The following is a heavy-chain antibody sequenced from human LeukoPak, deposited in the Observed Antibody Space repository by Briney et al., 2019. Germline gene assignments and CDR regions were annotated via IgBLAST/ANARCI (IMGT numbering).Heavy chain of an antibody. J-gene: IGHJ4*02. Sequence: PSGTLSLTCAVSGGSISSSNWWSWVRQPPGKGLEWIGEIYHSGSTNYNPSLKSRVTISVDKSKNQFSLKLSSVTAADTAVYYCARLAYQPLPSYYFDYWGQGTLVTVSS. V-gene: IGHV4-4*02. D-gene: IGHD2-2*01. CDR2: IYHSGST. CDR3: ARLAYQPLPSYYFDY. CDR1: GGSISSSNW.